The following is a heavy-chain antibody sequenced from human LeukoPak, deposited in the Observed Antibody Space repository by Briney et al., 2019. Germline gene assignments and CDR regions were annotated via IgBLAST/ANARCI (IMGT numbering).Heavy chain of an antibody. J-gene: IGHJ4*02. D-gene: IGHD6-13*01. V-gene: IGHV1-2*02. Sequence: ASVKVSCKASGYTFTGYYMYWVRQAPGQGLEWLGWINPNSGGTNYAQKFQGRVTMTRDTSISTAYMELSRLRSDDTAVYYCARDPDVVAFGWAAAAYYFDYWGQGTLVTVSS. CDR2: INPNSGGT. CDR1: GYTFTGYY. CDR3: ARDPDVVAFGWAAAAYYFDY.